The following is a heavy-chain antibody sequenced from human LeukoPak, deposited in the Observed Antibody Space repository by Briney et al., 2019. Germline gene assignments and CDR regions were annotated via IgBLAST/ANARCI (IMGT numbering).Heavy chain of an antibody. CDR3: ARGSAVAGTFDL. V-gene: IGHV4-31*03. Sequence: SETLSLTCTVSGASISSGGYYWGWIRQHPGKGLEWIGYTYYSGSTYYNPSLKSRVTISVDTSKSQFSLKVTSVTAADTAVYYCARGSAVAGTFDLWGRGTLVTVSS. CDR1: GASISSGGYY. J-gene: IGHJ2*01. D-gene: IGHD6-19*01. CDR2: TYYSGST.